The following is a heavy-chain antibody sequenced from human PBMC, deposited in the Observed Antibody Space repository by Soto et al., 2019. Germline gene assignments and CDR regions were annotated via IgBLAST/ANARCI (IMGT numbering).Heavy chain of an antibody. CDR2: ISGSGGST. V-gene: IGHV3-23*01. Sequence: LRLSCAASGFTFSSYAMSWVRQAPGKGLEWVSAISGSGGSTYYADSVKGRFTISRDNSKNTLYLQMNSLRAEDTAVYYCAKARGMLWFGELLDRFDYWGQGTLVTVSS. CDR1: GFTFSSYA. J-gene: IGHJ4*02. CDR3: AKARGMLWFGELLDRFDY. D-gene: IGHD3-10*01.